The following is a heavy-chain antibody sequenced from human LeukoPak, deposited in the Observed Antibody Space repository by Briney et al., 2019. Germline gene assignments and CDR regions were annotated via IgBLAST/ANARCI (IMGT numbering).Heavy chain of an antibody. J-gene: IGHJ5*02. V-gene: IGHV3-11*04. CDR1: GFTFSDYY. CDR3: ASGGYCSSTSCYVRANNWFDP. D-gene: IGHD2-2*01. CDR2: ISSSGSTI. Sequence: GGSLRLSCAASGFTFSDYYMSWIRQAPGKGLEWVSYISSSGSTIYYADSVKGRFTISRDNAKNSLYLQMNSLRAEDTAVYYCASGGYCSSTSCYVRANNWFDPWGQGTLVTVSS.